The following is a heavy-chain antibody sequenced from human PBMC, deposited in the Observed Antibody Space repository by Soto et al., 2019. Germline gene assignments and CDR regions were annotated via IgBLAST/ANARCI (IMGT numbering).Heavy chain of an antibody. CDR1: GYTFTGYY. V-gene: IGHV1-2*02. D-gene: IGHD2-2*01. CDR2: INPNSGGT. CDR3: ARANGRVLVVPANNWFDP. J-gene: IGHJ5*02. Sequence: ASVKVSCKASGYTFTGYYMHWVRQAPGQGLEWMGWINPNSGGTNYAQKFQGRVTMTRDTSISTAYMELRSLRSDDTAVYYCARANGRVLVVPANNWFDPWGQGTLVTVSS.